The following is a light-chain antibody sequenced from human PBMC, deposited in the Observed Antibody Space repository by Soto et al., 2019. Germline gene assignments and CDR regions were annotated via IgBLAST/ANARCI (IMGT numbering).Light chain of an antibody. J-gene: IGKJ3*01. V-gene: IGKV1-39*01. CDR1: QSISSY. CDR3: QKSYSTLLT. Sequence: DIQMTQSPSSLSASVGDRVTITCRASQSISSYLNWYQQKPGKAPKLLIYAASSLQSGVPSRFSGSGSGTDFTLTISSLQPEDFETYYCQKSYSTLLTLGPGTKVESN. CDR2: AAS.